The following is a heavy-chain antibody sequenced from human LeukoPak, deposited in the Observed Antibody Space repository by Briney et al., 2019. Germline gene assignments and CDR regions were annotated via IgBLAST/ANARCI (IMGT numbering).Heavy chain of an antibody. CDR3: ARGPGLWNYSRNWFDP. J-gene: IGHJ5*02. CDR2: ISGSGDST. V-gene: IGHV3-23*01. Sequence: GGSLRLSCAASGFTFSTYAVNWVRQAPGKGLEWVSTISGSGDSTYYADSVKGRFTISRDNSKDTLYLQMSSVRVDDTAVYYCARGPGLWNYSRNWFDPWGQGTLVTVSS. CDR1: GFTFSTYA. D-gene: IGHD1-7*01.